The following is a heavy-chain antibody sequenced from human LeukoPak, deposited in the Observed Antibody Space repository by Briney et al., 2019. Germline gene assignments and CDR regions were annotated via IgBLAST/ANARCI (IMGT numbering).Heavy chain of an antibody. CDR2: INHSGST. Sequence: SETLSLTCADYGGSFSGYYWSWIRQPPGKGLEWIGEINHSGSTNYNPSLKSRVTISVDTSKNQFSLKLSSVTAADTAVYYCARGGVTMIVAPPVGPFDYWGQGTLVTVSS. D-gene: IGHD3-22*01. CDR1: GGSFSGYY. V-gene: IGHV4-34*01. J-gene: IGHJ4*02. CDR3: ARGGVTMIVAPPVGPFDY.